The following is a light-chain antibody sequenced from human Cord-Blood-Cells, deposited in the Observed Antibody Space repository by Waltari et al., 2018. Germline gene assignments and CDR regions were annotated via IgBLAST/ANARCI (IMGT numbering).Light chain of an antibody. CDR2: DAS. V-gene: IGKV3-11*01. CDR1: QSVSSY. J-gene: IGKJ1*01. CDR3: QQRSNWPRT. Sequence: EIVLTQTPATLSLSPGERATLSCRASQSVSSYLSWYQQKPGQAPRLLIYDASNRATGIPARLRGSGSETDVTLTISSLEPEEFAVYYCQQRSNWPRTFGQGPKVEIK.